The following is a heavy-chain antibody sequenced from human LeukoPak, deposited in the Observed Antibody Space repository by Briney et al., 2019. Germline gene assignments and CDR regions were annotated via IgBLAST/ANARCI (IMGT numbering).Heavy chain of an antibody. V-gene: IGHV3-48*01. D-gene: IGHD2/OR15-2a*01. CDR1: GFTFSSYS. CDR2: ISYSSSTI. CDR3: VRERFSYVYY. Sequence: GGSLRLSCAASGFTFSSYSMNWVRQAPGKGLEWVSYISYSSSTIYYADSVKGRFTISRDNAKNSLYLQMNSLRAEDTAVYYCVRERFSYVYYWGQGTLVTVSS. J-gene: IGHJ4*02.